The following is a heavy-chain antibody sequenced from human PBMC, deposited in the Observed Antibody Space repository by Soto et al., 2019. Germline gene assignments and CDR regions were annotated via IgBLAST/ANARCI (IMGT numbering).Heavy chain of an antibody. CDR3: VLFAGS. V-gene: IGHV4-39*01. CDR1: GGSFSSHNSY. CDR2: FYDSGRT. D-gene: IGHD3-10*02. Sequence: SDPLSRTFSISGGSFSSHNSYWGWIRQPPGRGLEWIGSFYDSGRTYYNPSLKSRVTISVDTSKSQFSLKLSSVTAADTAVYYCVLFAGSWGQG. J-gene: IGHJ5*02.